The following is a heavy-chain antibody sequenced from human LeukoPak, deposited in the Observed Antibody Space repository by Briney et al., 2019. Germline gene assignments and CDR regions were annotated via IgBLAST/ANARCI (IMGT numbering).Heavy chain of an antibody. V-gene: IGHV4-39*01. CDR3: ARHELPGMSVSVGFDY. Sequence: PSETLSLTCTVSGGSISSSSYYWGWIRQPPGKGLEWIGSFYYSGSTYYNPSLKSRVTVSVDTSKNQFSLKLSSVTAADTAFYYCARHELPGMSVSVGFDYWGQGTLVTVSS. D-gene: IGHD6-19*01. J-gene: IGHJ4*02. CDR2: FYYSGST. CDR1: GGSISSSSYY.